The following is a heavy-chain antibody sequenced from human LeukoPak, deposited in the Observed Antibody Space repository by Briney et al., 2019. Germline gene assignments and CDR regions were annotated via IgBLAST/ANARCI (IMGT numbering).Heavy chain of an antibody. J-gene: IGHJ4*02. CDR3: ARDLGDYYDSSGYSYGY. Sequence: SVKVSCKASGGTFSSYAISWVRQAPGQGLEWMGRIIPIFGIANYAQKFQGRVTITADKSTSTAFMELSSLRSEDTAVYYCARDLGDYYDSSGYSYGYWGQGTLVTVSS. V-gene: IGHV1-69*04. D-gene: IGHD3-22*01. CDR2: IIPIFGIA. CDR1: GGTFSSYA.